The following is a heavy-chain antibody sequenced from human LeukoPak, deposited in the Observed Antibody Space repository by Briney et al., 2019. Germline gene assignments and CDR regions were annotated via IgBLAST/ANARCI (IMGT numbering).Heavy chain of an antibody. CDR2: IYYSGST. CDR3: AREFDY. V-gene: IGHV4-59*01. J-gene: IGHJ4*02. CDR1: GGSISSYY. Sequence: SETLSLTCTVSGGSISSYYWSWIRQPPGKGLEWIGYIYYSGSTNYNPSLKSRVTISVDTSKNQFSLKRSSVTAAVAAVYYCAREFDYWGQGTLVTVSS.